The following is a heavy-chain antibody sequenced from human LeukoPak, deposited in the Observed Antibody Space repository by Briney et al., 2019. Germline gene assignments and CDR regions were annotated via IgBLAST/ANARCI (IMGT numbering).Heavy chain of an antibody. J-gene: IGHJ6*02. V-gene: IGHV3-43*02. Sequence: GGSLRLSCAASGFTFDDYAMHWVRQAPGKGLEWVSLISGDGGSTYYADSAKGRFTISRDNSKNSLYLQMDSLRTEDTALYYCAKDFGNRYCSGGSCFRDGMDVWGQGTTVTVSS. CDR2: ISGDGGST. CDR1: GFTFDDYA. CDR3: AKDFGNRYCSGGSCFRDGMDV. D-gene: IGHD2-15*01.